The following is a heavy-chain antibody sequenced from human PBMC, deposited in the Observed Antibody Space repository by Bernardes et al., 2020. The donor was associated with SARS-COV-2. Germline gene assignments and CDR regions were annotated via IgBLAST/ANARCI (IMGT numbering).Heavy chain of an antibody. V-gene: IGHV3-48*02. CDR2: ISGSTSNI. CDR3: VRDRWLCGDDCYPDAFDI. D-gene: IGHD2-21*02. CDR1: GFSFPEYS. J-gene: IGHJ3*02. Sequence: GGSLRLSCAASGFSFPEYSMNWVRQAPGRGLEWVSYISGSTSNIYYGDSVQGRFTISRDNARNSLFLQMNNLKDEDTAVYFCVRDRWLCGDDCYPDAFDIWGQGTVVTVSS.